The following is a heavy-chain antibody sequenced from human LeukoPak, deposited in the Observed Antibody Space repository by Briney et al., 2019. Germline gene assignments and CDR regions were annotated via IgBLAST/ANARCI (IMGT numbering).Heavy chain of an antibody. Sequence: ASVKVSCKASGYMFTHYYMHWVRQAPGQGLEWMGMITSSGGDTSYAQKFEGRVTMTRDTSINAAYMELSSLISDDTAVYYCARVGYTGYDYDHWGQGTLVTVSS. V-gene: IGHV1-46*01. CDR2: ITSSGGDT. CDR1: GYMFTHYY. D-gene: IGHD5-12*01. CDR3: ARVGYTGYDYDH. J-gene: IGHJ5*02.